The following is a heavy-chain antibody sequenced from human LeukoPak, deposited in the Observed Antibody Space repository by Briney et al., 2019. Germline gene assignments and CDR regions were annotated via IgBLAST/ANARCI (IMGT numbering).Heavy chain of an antibody. J-gene: IGHJ4*02. V-gene: IGHV4-59*12. CDR2: IYYSGST. CDR1: GGSISSYY. Sequence: SETLSLTCTVSGGSISSYYWSWIRQPPGKGLEWIGYIYYSGSTNYNPSLKSRVTISVDTSKNQFSLKLSSVTAADTAVYYCARPYGSGSNFGYWGQGTLVTVSS. D-gene: IGHD3-10*01. CDR3: ARPYGSGSNFGY.